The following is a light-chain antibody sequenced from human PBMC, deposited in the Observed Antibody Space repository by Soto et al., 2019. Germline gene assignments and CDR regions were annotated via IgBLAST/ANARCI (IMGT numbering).Light chain of an antibody. CDR3: QQANSYPFT. Sequence: DIQMTQSPSSVSASVGDRVTITCRASQGIRTWLAWYQQKPGKASKLLVYGTSNLQSGVPSRFSGSGFGTDFTLTITSLQPEDFATYYCQQANSYPFTFGPGTKVDI. V-gene: IGKV1-12*01. CDR2: GTS. CDR1: QGIRTW. J-gene: IGKJ3*01.